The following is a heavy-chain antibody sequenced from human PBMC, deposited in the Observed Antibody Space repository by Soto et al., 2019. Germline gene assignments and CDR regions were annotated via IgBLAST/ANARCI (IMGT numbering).Heavy chain of an antibody. Sequence: EVQLVESGGGLVQPGGSLRLSCAASGCSVSDNYMSWVRQAPGKGLEWIAGIYRSGDTSYADSVKGRLTISIDNSRNTLYRHINDLRIEDTAIYYCARDPGYGRGVSFDPWGQGIPVTVSS. D-gene: IGHD2-8*01. CDR1: GCSVSDNY. V-gene: IGHV3-66*01. CDR3: ARDPGYGRGVSFDP. J-gene: IGHJ5*02. CDR2: IYRSGDT.